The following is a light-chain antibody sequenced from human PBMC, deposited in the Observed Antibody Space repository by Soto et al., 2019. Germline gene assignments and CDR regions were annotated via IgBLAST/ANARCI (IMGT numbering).Light chain of an antibody. J-gene: IGLJ2*01. V-gene: IGLV2-8*01. Sequence: QSALTQPASVSGSPGQSITISCTGTGSDVGGYDYVSWYQHHPGKAPKLILYEVSNRPSGVPDRFSGSKSGSTASLTVSGLQAEDEATYYCSSYAGSNLVIFGGGTQLTVL. CDR3: SSYAGSNLVI. CDR2: EVS. CDR1: GSDVGGYDY.